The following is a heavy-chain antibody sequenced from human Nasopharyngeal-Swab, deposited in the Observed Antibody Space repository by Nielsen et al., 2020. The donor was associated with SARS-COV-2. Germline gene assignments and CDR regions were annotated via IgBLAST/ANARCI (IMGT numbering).Heavy chain of an antibody. CDR3: TTDLVEAEQLVLEQDY. CDR2: IYSGGST. V-gene: IGHV3-53*04. D-gene: IGHD6-6*01. J-gene: IGHJ4*02. Sequence: GESLKISCAASGFTVSSNYMSWVRQAPGKGLEWVSVIYSGGSTYYADSVKGRFTISRHNSKNTLYLQMNSLRAEDTAVYYCTTDLVEAEQLVLEQDYWGQGTLVTVSS. CDR1: GFTVSSNY.